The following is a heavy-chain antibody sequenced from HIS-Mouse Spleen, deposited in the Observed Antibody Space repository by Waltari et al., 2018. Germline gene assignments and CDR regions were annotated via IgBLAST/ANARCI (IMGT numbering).Heavy chain of an antibody. V-gene: IGHV3-48*01. J-gene: IGHJ4*02. CDR3: ARGPYIVGATTGIDY. Sequence: EVQLVESGGGLVQPGGSLRLSCAASGFTFSSYSMNWVRQAPGKGLECGSNISSSSSTIYYADSVKGRFTISRDNAKNSLYLQMNSLRAEDTAVYYCARGPYIVGATTGIDYWGQGTLVTVSS. CDR1: GFTFSSYS. D-gene: IGHD1-26*01. CDR2: ISSSSSTI.